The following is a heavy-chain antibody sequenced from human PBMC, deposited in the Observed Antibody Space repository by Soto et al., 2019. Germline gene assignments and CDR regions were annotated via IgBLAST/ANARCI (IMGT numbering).Heavy chain of an antibody. D-gene: IGHD2-15*01. CDR3: ARGRCSGGSCYSNY. V-gene: IGHV3-33*01. J-gene: IGHJ4*02. CDR1: GFTFSSYG. Sequence: GGSLRLSCAASGFTFSSYGMHWVRQAPGKGLEWVAVIWYDGSNKYYADSVKGRFTISRDNSKNTLYLQMNSLRAEDTAVYYCARGRCSGGSCYSNYWGQGTLVTVSS. CDR2: IWYDGSNK.